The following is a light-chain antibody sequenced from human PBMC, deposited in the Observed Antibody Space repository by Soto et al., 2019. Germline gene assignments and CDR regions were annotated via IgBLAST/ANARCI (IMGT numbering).Light chain of an antibody. CDR1: RTISDW. V-gene: IGKV1-5*03. CDR3: QQYNTFSFT. Sequence: IQMTQSPSTLSASLGDRVTITCRASRTISDWLAWYQQRPGKAPKLLIYRASRLESGVPSRFSGSGSGTEFTLTISGLQPDDFASYYCQQYNTFSFTFGQGTKVDIK. CDR2: RAS. J-gene: IGKJ2*01.